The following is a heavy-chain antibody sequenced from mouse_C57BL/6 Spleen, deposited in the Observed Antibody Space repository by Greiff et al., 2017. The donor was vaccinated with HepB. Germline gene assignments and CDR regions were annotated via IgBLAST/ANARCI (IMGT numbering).Heavy chain of an antibody. Sequence: QVHLQQPGAELVMPGASVKLSCKASGYTFTSYWMHWVKQRPGQGLEWIGEIDPSDSYTNYNQKFKGKSTLTVDKSSSTAYMQLSSLTSEDSAVYYCARAYYGSSYFDYWGQGTTLTVSS. J-gene: IGHJ2*01. CDR2: IDPSDSYT. D-gene: IGHD1-1*01. CDR1: GYTFTSYW. CDR3: ARAYYGSSYFDY. V-gene: IGHV1-69*01.